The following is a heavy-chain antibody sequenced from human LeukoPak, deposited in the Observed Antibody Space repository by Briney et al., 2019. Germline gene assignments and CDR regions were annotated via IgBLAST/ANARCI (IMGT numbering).Heavy chain of an antibody. CDR2: MNPNSGNT. V-gene: IGHV1-8*01. CDR1: GYTFTSYD. CDR3: ARAEGAYYYYYMDV. D-gene: IGHD3-16*01. Sequence: ASVKVSCKASGYTFTSYDINWVRQATGQGLEWMGWMNPNSGNTGYAQKFQGRVTMTRNTSISTAYMELGSLRSEDTAVYYCARAEGAYYYYYMDVWGKGTTVTVSS. J-gene: IGHJ6*03.